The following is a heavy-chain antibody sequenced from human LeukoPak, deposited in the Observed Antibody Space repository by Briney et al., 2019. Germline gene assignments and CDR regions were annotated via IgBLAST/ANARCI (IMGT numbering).Heavy chain of an antibody. J-gene: IGHJ4*02. CDR1: GVTFNFYW. Sequence: GGSLRLSCAASGVTFNFYWMHWVRHAPGKGLLWVSRINSDGSSTSYADSVKGRFTISRDNAKNTLYLQMNSLRAEDTAVYYCARDPFDILTDPYFDYWGQGTLVTVSS. CDR2: INSDGSST. D-gene: IGHD3-9*01. CDR3: ARDPFDILTDPYFDY. V-gene: IGHV3-74*01.